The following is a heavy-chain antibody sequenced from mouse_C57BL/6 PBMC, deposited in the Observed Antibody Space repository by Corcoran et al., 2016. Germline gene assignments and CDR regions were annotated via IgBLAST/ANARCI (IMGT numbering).Heavy chain of an antibody. CDR1: GYSITSGYY. V-gene: IGHV3-6*01. Sequence: DVQLQESGPGLVKPSQSLSLTCSVTGYSITSGYYWNWIRQFPGNKLEWMGYISYDGSNNYNPSLKNRISITRDTSKNQFFLKLNSVTTEDTATYYCARGGYYGSSFYWYFDVWGTGTTVTVSS. CDR3: ARGGYYGSSFYWYFDV. D-gene: IGHD1-1*01. J-gene: IGHJ1*03. CDR2: ISYDGSN.